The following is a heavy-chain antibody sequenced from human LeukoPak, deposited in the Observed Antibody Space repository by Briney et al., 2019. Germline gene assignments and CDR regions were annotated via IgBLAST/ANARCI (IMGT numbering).Heavy chain of an antibody. CDR2: IYYSGST. CDR3: ARGVSGLLSVNWFDP. Sequence: PSQTLSLTCTVSGGSISSGGYYWSWIRQHPGKGLEWIGYIYYSGSTYYNPSLKSRVTISVDTSKNQFSLKLSSVTAADTAVYYCARGVSGLLSVNWFDPWGQGTLVTVSS. V-gene: IGHV4-31*03. J-gene: IGHJ5*02. D-gene: IGHD3/OR15-3a*01. CDR1: GGSISSGGYY.